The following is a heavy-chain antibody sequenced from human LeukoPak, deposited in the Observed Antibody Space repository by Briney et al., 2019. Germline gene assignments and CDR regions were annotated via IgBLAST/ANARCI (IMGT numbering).Heavy chain of an antibody. CDR2: IYYTGST. CDR1: GGSITSSAYY. D-gene: IGHD3-10*01. V-gene: IGHV4-39*01. Sequence: PSETLSLTCTVSGGSITSSAYYWGWIRQPPGKGLEGIGTIYYTGSTYYNPSLKRRATISVDTSKDQFSLKLSSVTATDTAVYYCARWFGKTLAGVYWGEGTLVTVSS. J-gene: IGHJ4*02. CDR3: ARWFGKTLAGVY.